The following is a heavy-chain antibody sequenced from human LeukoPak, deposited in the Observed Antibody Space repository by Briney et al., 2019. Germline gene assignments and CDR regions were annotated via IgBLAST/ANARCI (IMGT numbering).Heavy chain of an antibody. D-gene: IGHD2-15*01. CDR1: GYTFTSYG. Sequence: ASVKVSCKASGYTFTSYGISWVRQAPGQGLEWMGWISAYNGNTNYAQRPQGRVTMTTDTSTSTAYMELRSLRSDDTAVYYCARYCSGGSCYWFGFDYWGQGTLVTVSS. V-gene: IGHV1-18*01. CDR3: ARYCSGGSCYWFGFDY. J-gene: IGHJ4*02. CDR2: ISAYNGNT.